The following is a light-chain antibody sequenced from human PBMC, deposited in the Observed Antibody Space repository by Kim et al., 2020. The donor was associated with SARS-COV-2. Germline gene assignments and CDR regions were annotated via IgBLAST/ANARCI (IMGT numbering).Light chain of an antibody. CDR2: GAS. Sequence: SVSPGERATRSCRASQSVSSNLAWYQQKPGQAPRLLIYGASTSATGIPARFSGSGSGTEFTLTISSLQSEDFAVYYCQQYNNWPYTFGQGTKLEI. V-gene: IGKV3D-15*01. J-gene: IGKJ2*01. CDR3: QQYNNWPYT. CDR1: QSVSSN.